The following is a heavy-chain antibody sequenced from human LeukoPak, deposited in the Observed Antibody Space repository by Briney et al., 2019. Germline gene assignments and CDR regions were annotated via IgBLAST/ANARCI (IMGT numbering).Heavy chain of an antibody. CDR2: INTNTGNP. D-gene: IGHD3-9*01. Sequence: ASVKVSCKASGYTFTNYAMNWVRQAPGQGLEWMGWINTNTGNPTYAQGFTGRFVFSLDTSVSTAYLQISSLKAEDTAVYYCAREWDLRYFRAGYFDYWDQGTLVTVSS. J-gene: IGHJ4*02. CDR3: AREWDLRYFRAGYFDY. V-gene: IGHV7-4-1*02. CDR1: GYTFTNYA.